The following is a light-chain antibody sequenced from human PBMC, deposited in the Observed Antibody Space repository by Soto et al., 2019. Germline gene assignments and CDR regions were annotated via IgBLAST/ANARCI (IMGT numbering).Light chain of an antibody. CDR1: SSDVGSYNL. J-gene: IGLJ2*01. V-gene: IGLV2-23*01. Sequence: QSALTQPASVSGSPGQSITISRTGTSSDVGSYNLVSWYQQHPGKATKLMIYEGSKRPSGVSNRFSGSKSGNTASLTISGLQAEDEADYYCCSYAGSSTVVFGGGTKLTVL. CDR3: CSYAGSSTVV. CDR2: EGS.